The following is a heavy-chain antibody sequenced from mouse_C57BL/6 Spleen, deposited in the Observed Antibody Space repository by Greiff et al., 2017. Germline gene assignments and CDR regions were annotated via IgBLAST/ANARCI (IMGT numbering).Heavy chain of an antibody. CDR2: IYPGNSDT. CDR3: TRGGNAY. J-gene: IGHJ3*01. V-gene: IGHV1-5*01. CDR1: GYTFTSYW. Sequence: VQLQQSGTVLARPGASVKMSCKTSGYTFTSYWMHWVKQRPGQGLEWIGAIYPGNSDTSYNQKFKGKAKLTAVTSASTAYMELSSLTNEDSAVYYWTRGGNAYWGQGTLVTVSA.